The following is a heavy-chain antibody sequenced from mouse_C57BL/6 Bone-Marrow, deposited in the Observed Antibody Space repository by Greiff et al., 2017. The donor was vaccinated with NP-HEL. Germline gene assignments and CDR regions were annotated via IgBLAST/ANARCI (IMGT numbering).Heavy chain of an antibody. CDR2: IYPGDGDT. CDR1: GYAFSSYW. D-gene: IGHD2-3*01. Sequence: QVQLQQSGAELVKPGASVKISCKASGYAFSSYWMNWVKQRPGKGLEWIGQIYPGDGDTNYNGKFKGKATLTADKSSSTAYMQISSLTSEDSAVYFCARSRDGYLVDFDYWGQGTTLTVSS. V-gene: IGHV1-80*01. CDR3: ARSRDGYLVDFDY. J-gene: IGHJ2*01.